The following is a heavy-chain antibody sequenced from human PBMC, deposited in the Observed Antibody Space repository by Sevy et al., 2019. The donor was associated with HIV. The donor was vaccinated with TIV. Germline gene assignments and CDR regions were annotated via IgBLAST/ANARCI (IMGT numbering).Heavy chain of an antibody. CDR2: IWYDGSNK. Sequence: GGSLRLSCAASGFTFSSYGMHWVRQAPGKGLEWVAVIWYDGSNKYYADSVKGRFTISRDNSKNTLFLQMNSLRAEDTALYYCARGRYYYDSSGYYFDYWGQGTLVTVSS. J-gene: IGHJ4*02. V-gene: IGHV3-33*01. CDR1: GFTFSSYG. CDR3: ARGRYYYDSSGYYFDY. D-gene: IGHD3-22*01.